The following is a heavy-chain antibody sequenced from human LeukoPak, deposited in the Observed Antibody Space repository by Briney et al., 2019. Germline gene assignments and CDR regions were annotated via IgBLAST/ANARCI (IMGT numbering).Heavy chain of an antibody. J-gene: IGHJ6*03. CDR3: AGYGGSSPYYMDV. CDR1: GFTFSTNY. CDR2: MYTLGNT. Sequence: PGGSLRLSCAAYGFTFSTNYMTWIRQAPGKGLEWVSVMYTLGNTNYADSVMGRFTISRDNSKNTLYPQMKRMRAEYTAVYYCAGYGGSSPYYMDVWGKGTTVTISS. V-gene: IGHV3-66*01. D-gene: IGHD1-26*01.